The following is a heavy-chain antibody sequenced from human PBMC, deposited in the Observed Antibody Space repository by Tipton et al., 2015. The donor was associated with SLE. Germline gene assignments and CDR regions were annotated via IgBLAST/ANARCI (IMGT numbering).Heavy chain of an antibody. CDR1: GFTFSSYG. CDR3: ARDRGRDYDTLTGYRRH. J-gene: IGHJ4*02. V-gene: IGHV3-33*01. D-gene: IGHD3-9*01. Sequence: RSLRLSCAASGFTFSSYGMHWVRQAPGKGLEWVAVIWNDGSNKYYADSVKGRFTISRDNSKKTLYLQMNSLRAEDTAVYYCARDRGRDYDTLTGYRRHWGQGTLVAASS. CDR2: IWNDGSNK.